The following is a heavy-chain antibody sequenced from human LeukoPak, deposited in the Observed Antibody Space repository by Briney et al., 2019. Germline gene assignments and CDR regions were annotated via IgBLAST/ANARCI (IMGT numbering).Heavy chain of an antibody. V-gene: IGHV1-18*01. J-gene: IGHJ4*02. Sequence: ASVKVSCKASGYTFTSYGISWVRQAPGQGLEWMGWISAYNGNTNYSQKLQGRVTTTTDTTTRTAYMVMRSLRSDAAAVYYCGRGSYYYDSSLHLDYWGQGNLVTVSA. CDR3: GRGSYYYDSSLHLDY. D-gene: IGHD3-22*01. CDR2: ISAYNGNT. CDR1: GYTFTSYG.